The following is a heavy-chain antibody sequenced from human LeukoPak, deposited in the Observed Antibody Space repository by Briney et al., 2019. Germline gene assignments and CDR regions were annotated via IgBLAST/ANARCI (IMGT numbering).Heavy chain of an antibody. J-gene: IGHJ4*02. Sequence: GASVKVSCKASGYTFIDYFIHWVRQAPGQGLEWMGRINPNSGGAAFTQEFQGSVTMTRDTSISTTYMELSRLTSDDTALYYCARDLSSTSNWEFDYWGQGTLVTVSS. D-gene: IGHD7-27*01. V-gene: IGHV1-2*06. CDR1: GYTFIDYF. CDR2: INPNSGGA. CDR3: ARDLSSTSNWEFDY.